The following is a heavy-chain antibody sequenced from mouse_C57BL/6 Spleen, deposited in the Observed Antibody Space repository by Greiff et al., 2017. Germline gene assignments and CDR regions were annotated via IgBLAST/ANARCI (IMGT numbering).Heavy chain of an antibody. V-gene: IGHV1-54*01. D-gene: IGHD2-4*01. Sequence: VQLQQSGAELVRPGTSVKVSCKASGYAFTNYLIEWVKQRPGQGLEWIGVINPGSGGTNYNEKFKGKATLTADKSSSTAFMQLSSLTSEDSAVFFCAGKGDYDGYAMDYWGQGTSVTVSS. CDR2: INPGSGGT. CDR3: AGKGDYDGYAMDY. J-gene: IGHJ4*01. CDR1: GYAFTNYL.